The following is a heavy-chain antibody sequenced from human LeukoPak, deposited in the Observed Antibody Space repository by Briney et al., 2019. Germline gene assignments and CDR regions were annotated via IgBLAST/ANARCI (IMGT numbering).Heavy chain of an antibody. V-gene: IGHV3-30*02. Sequence: GGSLRLSCVVSGLIFDDFAMAWVRQAPGKGLEWVAFIRYDGSNKYYADSVKGRFTISRDNSKNTLYLQMNSLRAEDTAVYYCAKVPPILTGAFDIWGQGTMVTVSS. D-gene: IGHD3-9*01. CDR1: GLIFDDFA. J-gene: IGHJ3*02. CDR3: AKVPPILTGAFDI. CDR2: IRYDGSNK.